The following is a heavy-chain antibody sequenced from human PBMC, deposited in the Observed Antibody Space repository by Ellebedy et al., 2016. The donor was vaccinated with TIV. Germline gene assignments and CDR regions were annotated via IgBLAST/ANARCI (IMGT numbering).Heavy chain of an antibody. D-gene: IGHD4-17*01. CDR3: ATDGSYGDYLSPTNAFEM. CDR2: IRPDGSDM. CDR1: GFSFRSYW. V-gene: IGHV3-7*01. J-gene: IGHJ3*02. Sequence: GESLKISCAASGFSFRSYWMSWVRQAPGKGLEWVANIRPDGSDMYYVDSVKGRFTISRDNAKNSLYLLMNSLSADDTAVYYCATDGSYGDYLSPTNAFEMWGQGTMVTVSS.